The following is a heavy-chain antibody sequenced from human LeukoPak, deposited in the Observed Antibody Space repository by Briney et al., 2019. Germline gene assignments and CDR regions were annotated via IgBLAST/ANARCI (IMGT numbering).Heavy chain of an antibody. CDR1: GFTFSSYS. CDR2: ISSSSSYI. D-gene: IGHD3-10*01. Sequence: GGSLRLSCAASGFTFSSYSMNWVRQAPGKGLEWVSSISSSSSYIYYADSVKGRFTISRDNAKNSLYLQMNSLRAEDTAVYYCGRSQAGTLSGYFDYWGQGALVTVSS. V-gene: IGHV3-21*01. J-gene: IGHJ4*02. CDR3: GRSQAGTLSGYFDY.